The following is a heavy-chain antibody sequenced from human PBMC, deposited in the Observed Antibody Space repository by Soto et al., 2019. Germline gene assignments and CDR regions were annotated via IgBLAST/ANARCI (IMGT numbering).Heavy chain of an antibody. D-gene: IGHD5-12*01. CDR3: ARVEMATTILEY. CDR2: INAGNGNT. Sequence: QVQLVQSGAEVKKPGASVKVSCKASGYTFTSYTMHWVRQAPGQSLEWMGWINAGNGNTKYSQKFQGRVTITRETSASTAYMELNTLRSEDTAVYYCARVEMATTILEYWGQGTLVTVSS. CDR1: GYTFTSYT. V-gene: IGHV1-3*01. J-gene: IGHJ4*02.